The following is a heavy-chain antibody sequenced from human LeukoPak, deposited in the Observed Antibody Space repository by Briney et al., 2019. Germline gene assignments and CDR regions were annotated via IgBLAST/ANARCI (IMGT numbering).Heavy chain of an antibody. CDR3: AREGSDYGDYGGDAFDI. V-gene: IGHV3-30*03. D-gene: IGHD4-17*01. Sequence: GRSLRLSCAASGLTFSSNGMHWVRQAPGKGLEWVAFISYDGNNKHYADSVQGRFTISRDNSKNTLYLQMSGLRTEDTAVYYCAREGSDYGDYGGDAFDIWGQGTMVTVSS. J-gene: IGHJ3*02. CDR2: ISYDGNNK. CDR1: GLTFSSNG.